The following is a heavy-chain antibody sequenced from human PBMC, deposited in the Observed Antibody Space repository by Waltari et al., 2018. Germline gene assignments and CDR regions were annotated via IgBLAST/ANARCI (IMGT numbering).Heavy chain of an antibody. CDR3: ARSVGWRDAFDV. D-gene: IGHD6-19*01. CDR2: IKEDGSDK. CDR1: GFTFSPYW. V-gene: IGHV3-7*01. J-gene: IGHJ3*01. Sequence: EVQLVESGGGLVQPGGSLRLSCAASGFTFSPYWMSWVRQAPGKGLEWVANIKEDGSDKYYVDYVRGRFTISRDNAKNSLYLQMNSLRAEDTAVYYCARSVGWRDAFDVSGQGTLVTVSS.